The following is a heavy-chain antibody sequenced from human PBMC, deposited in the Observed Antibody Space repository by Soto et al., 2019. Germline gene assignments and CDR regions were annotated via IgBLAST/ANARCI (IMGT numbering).Heavy chain of an antibody. V-gene: IGHV3-74*01. CDR3: ARGPRGDSSGTWGH. Sequence: PGGSLRLSCVVSGFTFSMYWMHWVRQVPGQSPFWVTRTSDDGTTTNYADSVRGRFTISRDNSNNTLYLKMNNLKPDDTAISCCARGPRGDSSGTWGHWGKGT. D-gene: IGHD1-26*01. CDR2: TSDDGTTT. J-gene: IGHJ4*02. CDR1: GFTFSMYW.